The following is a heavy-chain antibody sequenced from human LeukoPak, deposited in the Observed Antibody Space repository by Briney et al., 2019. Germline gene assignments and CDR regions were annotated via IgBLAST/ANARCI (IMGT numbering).Heavy chain of an antibody. Sequence: SETLSLTCAVYGGSFSGYYWSWIRQPPGKGLEWIGEINHSGSTNYNPSLKSRVTVSVDTSKNQFSLKLSSVTAADTAVYYCARSNDYVWGSSPHFYYCYYMDVWGKGTTVTVSS. V-gene: IGHV4-34*01. CDR2: INHSGST. J-gene: IGHJ6*03. CDR3: ARSNDYVWGSSPHFYYCYYMDV. CDR1: GGSFSGYY. D-gene: IGHD3-16*01.